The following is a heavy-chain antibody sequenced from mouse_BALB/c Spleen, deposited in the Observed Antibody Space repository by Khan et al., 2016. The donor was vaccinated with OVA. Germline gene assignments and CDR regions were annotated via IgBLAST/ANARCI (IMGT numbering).Heavy chain of an antibody. CDR1: GFTFSPYA. J-gene: IGHJ3*01. CDR2: ISSDGDYT. V-gene: IGHV5-9-3*01. CDR3: TRTAYGNCAY. Sequence: EVELVESGGGLVKPGGSLKLSCAASGFTFSPYAMSWVRQTPEKRLEWVATISSDGDYTYYPDNVTGRFTISRDNAKNILYLQMSSLRSEDTAMYYCTRTAYGNCAYWGKGTLVTVSA. D-gene: IGHD2-1*01.